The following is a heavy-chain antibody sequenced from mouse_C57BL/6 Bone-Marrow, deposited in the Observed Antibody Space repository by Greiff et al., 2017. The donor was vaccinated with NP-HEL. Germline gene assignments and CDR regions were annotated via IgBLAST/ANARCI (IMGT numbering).Heavy chain of an antibody. CDR3: ARNYGSSPYFDY. Sequence: QVQLQQSGAELARPGASVKLSCKASGYTFTSYGISWVKQRTGQGLEWIGEIYPRSGNTYYIEKFKGKATLTADKSSSTAYMELRSLTSEDSAVYFCARNYGSSPYFDYWGQGTTLTVSS. V-gene: IGHV1-81*01. J-gene: IGHJ2*01. CDR1: GYTFTSYG. CDR2: IYPRSGNT. D-gene: IGHD1-1*01.